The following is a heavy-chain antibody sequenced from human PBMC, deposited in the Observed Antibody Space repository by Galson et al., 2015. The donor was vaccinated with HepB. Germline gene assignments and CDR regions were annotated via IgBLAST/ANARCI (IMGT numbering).Heavy chain of an antibody. CDR3: ASHGVGSYHY. CDR1: GFTFSNYF. CDR2: ISSNSSYI. V-gene: IGHV3-21*01. J-gene: IGHJ4*02. D-gene: IGHD2-2*01. Sequence: SLRLSCAASGFTFSNYFMNWFRQAPGKGLEWVSSISSNSSYIYYADSVKGRFTISRDNAKNSLYLQMNSLRAENTALYYCASHGVGSYHYWGQGTLVTVSS.